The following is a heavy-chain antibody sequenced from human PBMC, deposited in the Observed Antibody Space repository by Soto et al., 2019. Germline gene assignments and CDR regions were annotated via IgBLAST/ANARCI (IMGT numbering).Heavy chain of an antibody. CDR2: INPDGDVT. D-gene: IGHD1-26*01. V-gene: IGHV1-46*04. J-gene: IGHJ4*02. CDR3: ASKSSAGSFQYFDT. Sequence: HVDLLQSGAEVRKPGASVKVSCKASGHTFTRNYMHWVRQAPGQGLEWMGVINPDGDVTTYAHKLRGRVTLTRDMSTSIFNMELSSLGSEDTAVYYCASKSSAGSFQYFDTWGQGTLIIVSS. CDR1: GHTFTRNY.